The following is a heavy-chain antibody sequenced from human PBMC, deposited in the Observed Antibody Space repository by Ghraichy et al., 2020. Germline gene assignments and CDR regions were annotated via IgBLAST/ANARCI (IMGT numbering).Heavy chain of an antibody. CDR3: ARDLWSNSNKYLDY. CDR2: IWYDGSKT. V-gene: IGHV3-33*01. D-gene: IGHD3-3*01. Sequence: GGSLRLSCAASGFTFSSNGMHWVRQAPGKGLESVANIWYDGSKTYYADSVKGRFSISRDNSKNTLYLQMNSLRADDTAVYYCARDLWSNSNKYLDYWGQGTLVTVSS. J-gene: IGHJ4*02. CDR1: GFTFSSNG.